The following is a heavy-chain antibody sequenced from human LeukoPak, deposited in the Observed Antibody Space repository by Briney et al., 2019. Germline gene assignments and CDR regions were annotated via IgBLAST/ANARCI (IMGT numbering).Heavy chain of an antibody. CDR1: GGSISSYY. CDR2: IYYSGST. D-gene: IGHD3-22*01. Sequence: SETLSLTCTVSGGSISSYYWSWIRQPPGKGLEWIGYIYYSGSTNYNPSLKSRVTISVDTSKNQFSLKLSSVTAADTAVYYCARDLNLDDSSGYWDDGAFDIWGQGTMVTVSS. V-gene: IGHV4-59*01. J-gene: IGHJ3*02. CDR3: ARDLNLDDSSGYWDDGAFDI.